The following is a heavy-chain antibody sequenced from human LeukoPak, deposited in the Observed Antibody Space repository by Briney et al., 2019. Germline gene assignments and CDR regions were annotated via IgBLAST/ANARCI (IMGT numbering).Heavy chain of an antibody. CDR2: IYYTGTT. D-gene: IGHD1-20*01. V-gene: IGHV4-4*07. CDR1: GASISGYF. J-gene: IGHJ6*02. CDR3: ARGGLIGSAVSYYGLDV. Sequence: SETLSLTCTVSGASISGYFWTWLRRPAGKGLQWIGRIYYTGTTDFNPSLRSRVTMSIDTSANQFSLKLNSVTAADTAVYFCARGGLIGSAVSYYGLDVWGQGTTVTVSS.